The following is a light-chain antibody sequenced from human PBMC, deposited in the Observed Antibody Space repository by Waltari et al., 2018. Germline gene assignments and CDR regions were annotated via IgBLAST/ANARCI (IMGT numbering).Light chain of an antibody. CDR3: QQYNRWPPIT. V-gene: IGKV3-15*01. Sequence: EIVMTQSPATLSVSPGETATLPCRASHSVSSNVAWYQKKPGQAPRLLIYDASTRATSSPAKFRGSGSGTEFTLTISSLQSEDFAVYYCQQYNRWPPITFGHGTRLEIK. CDR1: HSVSSN. J-gene: IGKJ5*01. CDR2: DAS.